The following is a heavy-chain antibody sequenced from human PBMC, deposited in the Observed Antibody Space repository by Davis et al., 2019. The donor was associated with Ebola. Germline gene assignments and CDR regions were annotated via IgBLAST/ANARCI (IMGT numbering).Heavy chain of an antibody. CDR3: ARADSSGRVHYHGLDV. V-gene: IGHV5-51*01. Sequence: GESLKISCKGSGYSFTSQWIGWVRQMPGKGLEWMGIIYPCYSDTRYSPPFQGQVTISADKSTDTAYLQWSSRKASDNGMYYGARADSSGRVHYHGLDVWGQGTTVTVS. CDR1: GYSFTSQW. J-gene: IGHJ6*02. D-gene: IGHD6-19*01. CDR2: IYPCYSDT.